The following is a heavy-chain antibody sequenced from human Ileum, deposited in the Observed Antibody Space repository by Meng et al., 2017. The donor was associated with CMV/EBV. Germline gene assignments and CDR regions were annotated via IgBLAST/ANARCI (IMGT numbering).Heavy chain of an antibody. CDR2: INPNRGGT. V-gene: IGHV1-2*02. J-gene: IGHJ3*02. Sequence: ASVKVSCKASGYTFSDYYMHWVRQAPGQGLEWMGWINPNRGGTNYAQKFQGRVTMTRDTSINTAYMDLSRLRSDDTAVYYCARGRGGSYADAFDIWGQGTMVPSPQ. CDR3: ARGRGGSYADAFDI. D-gene: IGHD1-26*01. CDR1: GYTFSDYY.